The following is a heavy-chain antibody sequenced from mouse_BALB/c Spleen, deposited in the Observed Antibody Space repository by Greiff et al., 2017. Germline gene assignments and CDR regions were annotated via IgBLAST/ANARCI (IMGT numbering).Heavy chain of an antibody. J-gene: IGHJ3*01. CDR3: ARRDRYWFAY. CDR1: GFTFSSYG. CDR2: ISSGGSYT. D-gene: IGHD2-14*01. V-gene: IGHV5-6*01. Sequence: EVQLVESGGDLVKPGGSLKLSCAASGFTFSSYGMSWVRQTPDKRLEWVATISSGGSYTYYPDSVKGRFTISRDNAKNTLYLQMSSLKSEDTAMYYCARRDRYWFAYWGQGTLVTVSA.